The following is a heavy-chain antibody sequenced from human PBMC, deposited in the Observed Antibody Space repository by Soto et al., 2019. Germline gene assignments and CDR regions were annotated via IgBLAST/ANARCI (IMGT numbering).Heavy chain of an antibody. D-gene: IGHD6-19*01. V-gene: IGHV4-34*01. CDR2: INHSGST. CDR1: GGSFSGYY. CDR3: ARTRRVYSSGLKLPFDY. J-gene: IGHJ4*02. Sequence: QVQLQQWGAGLLKPSETLSLTCAVYGGSFSGYYWSWIRQPPGKGLEWIGEINHSGSTNYNPSLKGRVTISVDTSKNQFSLKLSSVTAADTAVYYCARTRRVYSSGLKLPFDYWGQGTLVTVSS.